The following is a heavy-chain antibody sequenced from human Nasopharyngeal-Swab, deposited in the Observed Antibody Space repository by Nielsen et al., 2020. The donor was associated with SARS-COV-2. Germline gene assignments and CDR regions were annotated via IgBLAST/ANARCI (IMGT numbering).Heavy chain of an antibody. Sequence: GESLKISCAASGFIFSDCSMDWVRQAPGKGLEWVSYITSSSATKYYADSVKGRFTVSRDNAKNLLYLQMSSMRDEDTAVYYCARGGMVGATTYGWFDPWGQGTLVTVSS. V-gene: IGHV3-48*02. J-gene: IGHJ5*02. D-gene: IGHD1-26*01. CDR3: ARGGMVGATTYGWFDP. CDR1: GFIFSDCS. CDR2: ITSSSATK.